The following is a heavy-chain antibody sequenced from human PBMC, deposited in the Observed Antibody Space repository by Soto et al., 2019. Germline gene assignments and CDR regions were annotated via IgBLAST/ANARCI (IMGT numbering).Heavy chain of an antibody. CDR2: IYYSGST. CDR1: GGSISSSSYY. D-gene: IGHD3-3*01. J-gene: IGHJ6*02. V-gene: IGHV4-39*01. Sequence: SETLSLTCTVSGGSISSSSYYWGWIRQPPGKGLEWIGSIYYSGSTYYNPSLKSRVTISVDTSKNQFSLKLSSVTAADTAVYYCARHGDYDFWSGYYNYYYYGMDVWGQGTTVAVSS. CDR3: ARHGDYDFWSGYYNYYYYGMDV.